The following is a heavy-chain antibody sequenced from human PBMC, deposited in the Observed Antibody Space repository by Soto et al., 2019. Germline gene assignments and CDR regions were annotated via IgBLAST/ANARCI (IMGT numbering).Heavy chain of an antibody. CDR3: AIARVADSSLDH. V-gene: IGHV3-72*01. CDR2: SRDKAQGYSI. Sequence: PGGSLRLSCAGSGFTLSDHYIDWVRQAPGKGLEWVGRSRDKAQGYSITYAASVKGRFTTSRDESKNSVYLQMNSLKTDDTAVYYCAIARVADSSLDHWGQGTLVTVSS. J-gene: IGHJ4*02. D-gene: IGHD2-21*01. CDR1: GFTLSDHY.